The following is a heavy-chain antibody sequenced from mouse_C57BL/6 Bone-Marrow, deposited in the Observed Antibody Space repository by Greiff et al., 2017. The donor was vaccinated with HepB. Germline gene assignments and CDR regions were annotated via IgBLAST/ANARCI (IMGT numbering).Heavy chain of an antibody. CDR3: ASSNYDYAMDY. Sequence: VQGVESGPGLVAPSQSLSITCTVSGFSLTSYGVDWVRQSPGKGLEWLGVIWGVGSTNYNSALKSRLSISKDNSKSQVFLKMNSLQTDDTAMYYCASSNYDYAMDYWGQGTSVTVSS. J-gene: IGHJ4*01. V-gene: IGHV2-6*01. CDR1: GFSLTSYG. D-gene: IGHD2-5*01. CDR2: IWGVGST.